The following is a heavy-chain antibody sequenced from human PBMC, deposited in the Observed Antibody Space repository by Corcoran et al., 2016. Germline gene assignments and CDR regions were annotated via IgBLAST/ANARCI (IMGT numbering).Heavy chain of an antibody. D-gene: IGHD2-21*02. Sequence: QVQLQQWGAGLLKPSETLSLTCAVYGGSFSGYYWSWIRQPPGRGLEWIGEINHSGSTNYNPSLKSRVTISVDTSKKQFSLKLSSVTAADTAVYYCARGRGTVVTRGWYFDLWGRGTLVTVSS. CDR2: INHSGST. CDR1: GGSFSGYY. CDR3: ARGRGTVVTRGWYFDL. V-gene: IGHV4-34*01. J-gene: IGHJ2*01.